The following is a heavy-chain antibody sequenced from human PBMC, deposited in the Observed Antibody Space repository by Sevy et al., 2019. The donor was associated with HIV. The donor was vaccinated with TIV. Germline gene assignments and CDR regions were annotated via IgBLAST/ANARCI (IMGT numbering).Heavy chain of an antibody. CDR3: AREDSGSYSNYYFDY. J-gene: IGHJ4*02. CDR2: ISAYNGNT. D-gene: IGHD1-26*01. V-gene: IGHV1-18*01. Sequence: ASVKVSCKASGYTFTSYGISWVRQAPGQGLEWMGWISAYNGNTNYAQKLQGRVTMTTDTSTNTAYMELRSLRSDDTAVYYCAREDSGSYSNYYFDYWGQGTLVTVSS. CDR1: GYTFTSYG.